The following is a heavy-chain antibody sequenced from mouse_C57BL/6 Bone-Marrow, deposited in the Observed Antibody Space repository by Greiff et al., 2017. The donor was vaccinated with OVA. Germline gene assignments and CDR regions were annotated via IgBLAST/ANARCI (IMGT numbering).Heavy chain of an antibody. Sequence: QVHVKQPGAELVKPGASVKLSCKASGYTFTSYWMHWVKQRPGQGLEWIGMIHPNSGSTNYNEKFKSKATLTVDKSSSTAYMQLSSLTSEDSAVYYCASEGVTTVVASYYYAMDYWGQGTSVTVSS. CDR3: ASEGVTTVVASYYYAMDY. J-gene: IGHJ4*01. CDR2: IHPNSGST. D-gene: IGHD1-1*01. CDR1: GYTFTSYW. V-gene: IGHV1-64*01.